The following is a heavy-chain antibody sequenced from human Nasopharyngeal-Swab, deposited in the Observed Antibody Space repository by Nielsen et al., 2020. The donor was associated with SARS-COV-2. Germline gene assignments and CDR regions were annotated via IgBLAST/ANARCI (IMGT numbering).Heavy chain of an antibody. CDR1: GFSFSDYY. Sequence: GESLKISCAASGFSFSDYYISWIRQAPGKGLEWVSYISTTGTTMYYADSVKGRFIISRDNAKNSLFLQMNSLRAEDTAVYYCAKDWGLWLQAYYFDYWGQGTLVTVSS. J-gene: IGHJ4*02. V-gene: IGHV3-11*01. D-gene: IGHD5-18*01. CDR3: AKDWGLWLQAYYFDY. CDR2: ISTTGTTM.